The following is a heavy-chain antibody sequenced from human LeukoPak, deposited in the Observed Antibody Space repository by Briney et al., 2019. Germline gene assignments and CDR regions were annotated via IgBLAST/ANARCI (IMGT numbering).Heavy chain of an antibody. J-gene: IGHJ4*02. Sequence: SETLSLTCTVSGGSISSGDYYWSWIRQPPGKGLEWIGYIYYSGSTYYNPSLKSRVTISVGTSKNQFSLKLSSVTAADTAVYYCARYYYGSGSYYTLFDYWGQGTLVTVSS. V-gene: IGHV4-30-4*08. CDR3: ARYYYGSGSYYTLFDY. D-gene: IGHD3-10*01. CDR2: IYYSGST. CDR1: GGSISSGDYY.